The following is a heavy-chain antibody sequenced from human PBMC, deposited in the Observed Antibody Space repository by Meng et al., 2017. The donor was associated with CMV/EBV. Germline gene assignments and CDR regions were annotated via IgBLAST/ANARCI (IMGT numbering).Heavy chain of an antibody. D-gene: IGHD3-3*01. CDR1: GFTVSSIY. CDR3: ARVDYDFWSGYFDY. Sequence: AASGFTVSSIYMSWVRQAPGKGLEWVSVIYSGGSTYYADSVKGRFTISRDNSKNTVYLQMNSLRAEDTAVYYCARVDYDFWSGYFDYWGQGTLVTVSS. V-gene: IGHV3-53*01. CDR2: IYSGGST. J-gene: IGHJ4*02.